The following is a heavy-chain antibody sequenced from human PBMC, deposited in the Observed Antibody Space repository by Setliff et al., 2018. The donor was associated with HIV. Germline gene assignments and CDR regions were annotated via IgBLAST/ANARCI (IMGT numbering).Heavy chain of an antibody. CDR2: IRNDASNT. D-gene: IGHD6-19*01. CDR3: AKTQGWHLINY. V-gene: IGHV3-30*02. Sequence: PGGSLRLSCEASGFTFSDYGMHWVRQAPGKGLERVTFIRNDASNTYYADSVKGRFTISRDSSKNTLYLQMDSLRTEDTAVYYCAKTQGWHLINYWGPGTLVTVSS. CDR1: GFTFSDYG. J-gene: IGHJ4*02.